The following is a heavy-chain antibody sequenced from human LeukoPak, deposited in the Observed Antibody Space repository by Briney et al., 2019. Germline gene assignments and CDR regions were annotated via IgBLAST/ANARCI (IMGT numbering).Heavy chain of an antibody. CDR3: ARDHSNWNYAPDF. CDR2: ISASNGNT. CDR1: GYTFTSYG. Sequence: ASVKVSCKASGYTFTSYGISWVRQAPGQGLQWLGWISASNGNTNYAQKFRDRVTMSTDTSTGTAYLDVRSLTSDDTAVYYCARDHSNWNYAPDFWGQGTLVIVSS. V-gene: IGHV1-18*01. D-gene: IGHD1-7*01. J-gene: IGHJ4*02.